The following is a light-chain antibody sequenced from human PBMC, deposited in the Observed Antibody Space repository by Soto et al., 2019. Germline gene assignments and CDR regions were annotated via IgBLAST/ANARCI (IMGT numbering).Light chain of an antibody. CDR2: EVN. CDR3: SSYAGSSNV. J-gene: IGLJ1*01. CDR1: SSDVGGYNY. V-gene: IGLV2-8*01. Sequence: QSALTQPPSASGSPGQSVAISCTGTSSDVGGYNYVSWYQQHPGKAPKLMIYEVNKRPSGVPDRFSGSKSGNTASLTVSGLQDEDEADYYCSSYAGSSNVFGTGTKATVL.